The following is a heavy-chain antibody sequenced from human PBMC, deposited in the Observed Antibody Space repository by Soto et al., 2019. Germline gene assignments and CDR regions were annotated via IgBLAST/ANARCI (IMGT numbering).Heavy chain of an antibody. CDR2: INHSGSA. Sequence: QVQLQQWGAGLLKPSETLSLNCGVSGGSFSGYYWSWIRQPPGKGLEWIGAINHSGSADYNPYLKIRVTISVDTSKTQISVKLSSVTDADSGVYYCAGETSDYDFLAAPTTFDIWGQGTMVSVSS. J-gene: IGHJ3*02. D-gene: IGHD3-9*01. CDR3: AGETSDYDFLAAPTTFDI. CDR1: GGSFSGYY. V-gene: IGHV4-34*01.